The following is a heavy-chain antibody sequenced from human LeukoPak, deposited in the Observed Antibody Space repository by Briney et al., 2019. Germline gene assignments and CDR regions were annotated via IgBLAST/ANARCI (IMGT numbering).Heavy chain of an antibody. CDR1: VGFISSYY. V-gene: IGHV4-59*07. CDR3: ARGLSSSVLAY. Sequence: SDTLSLTCSVSVGFISSYYWSWIRQPPGKGLEWFGYIYYSGSTNYSPSRKSRVTISVNTSKMQLSLKLSSVTAADTAVYYCARGLSSSVLAYWGQGPLVTVSS. D-gene: IGHD6-6*01. CDR2: IYYSGST. J-gene: IGHJ4*02.